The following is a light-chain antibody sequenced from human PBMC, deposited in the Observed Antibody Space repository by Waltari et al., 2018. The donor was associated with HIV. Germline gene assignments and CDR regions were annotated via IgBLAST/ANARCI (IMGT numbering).Light chain of an antibody. CDR3: AAGSGSLRGV. CDR2: SNN. CDR1: SSNIRSNT. Sequence: QSVLTQPPSASGTPGQRAIISCSGSSSNIRSNTVNWYQQLPGTAPKLLIYSNNQPPSRIQGRFCGCKAGTAASLAIRGLESEDEDDYYCAAGSGSLRGVFGGGTKLTVL. J-gene: IGLJ2*01. V-gene: IGLV1-44*01.